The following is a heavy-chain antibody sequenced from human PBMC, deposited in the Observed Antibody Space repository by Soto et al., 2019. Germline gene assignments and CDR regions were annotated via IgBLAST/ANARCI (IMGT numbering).Heavy chain of an antibody. CDR1: GDTFGRNA. CDR2: IIPMFPTT. Sequence: QVHLVQSGPEVKRPGSSVKVSCKASGDTFGRNAIHWVRQAPGQGLEWMGGIIPMFPTTNYAQKFNGRLTFYADKSTGTAYMEMTSVRSEDTAVYYCTKDGDSADYGYWGQGTLVTVSS. V-gene: IGHV1-69*06. CDR3: TKDGDSADYGY. D-gene: IGHD2-21*01. J-gene: IGHJ4*02.